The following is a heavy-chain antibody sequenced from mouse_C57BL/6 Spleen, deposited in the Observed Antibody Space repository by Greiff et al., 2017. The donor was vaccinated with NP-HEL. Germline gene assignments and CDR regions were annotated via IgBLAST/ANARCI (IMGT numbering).Heavy chain of an antibody. V-gene: IGHV1-72*01. Sequence: QVQLQQPGAELVKPGASVKLSCKASGYTFTSYWMHWVKQRPGRGLEWIGRIDPYSGGTKYNEKFKSKATLTVDKPSSTAYMQLSSLTSEDDAVYDCARGGDDYDGYYFDYWGQGTTLTVAS. CDR3: ARGGDDYDGYYFDY. J-gene: IGHJ2*01. D-gene: IGHD2-4*01. CDR1: GYTFTSYW. CDR2: IDPYSGGT.